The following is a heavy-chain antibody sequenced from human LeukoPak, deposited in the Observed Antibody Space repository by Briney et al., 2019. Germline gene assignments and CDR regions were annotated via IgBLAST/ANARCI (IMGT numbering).Heavy chain of an antibody. J-gene: IGHJ6*02. CDR2: IYYSGST. V-gene: IGHV4-59*01. CDR1: GGSISSYY. CDR3: ARDRGWYYDSSGYYYYYGMDV. D-gene: IGHD3-22*01. Sequence: SETLSLTCTVSGGSISSYYWSWIRQPPGKGLEWIGYIYYSGSTNYNPSLKSRVTISVDTSKNQFSLKLSSVTAADTAVYYCARDRGWYYDSSGYYYYYGMDVWGQGTTVTVSS.